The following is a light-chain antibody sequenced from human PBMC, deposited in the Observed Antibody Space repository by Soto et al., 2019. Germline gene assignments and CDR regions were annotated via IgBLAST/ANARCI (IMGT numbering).Light chain of an antibody. CDR1: SSNMGSNS. CDR2: TND. CDR3: AAWDDSLNGPV. J-gene: IGLJ2*01. Sequence: QSVLTQPPSASGTPGQRVTISCSGSSSNMGSNSVHWYRQLPGSAPKLLIYTNDLRPSGVPDRFSGSKSGTSASLAISGLQSDDEADYYCAAWDDSLNGPVFGGRTKVTVL. V-gene: IGLV1-44*01.